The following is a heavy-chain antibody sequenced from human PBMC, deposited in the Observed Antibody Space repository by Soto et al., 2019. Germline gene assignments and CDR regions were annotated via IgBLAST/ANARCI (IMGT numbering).Heavy chain of an antibody. Sequence: EVQLVESGGGLVQAGGSLRLFCAVSGFTFTNYEMNWVRQAPGKGLEWVSYIGTSGTTIYYADSVRGRFTISRDNAKNSLYLPMNCLRAEDTAVYYCARDPAIYSGNFDYGLDVWGQGTTVTVSS. CDR2: IGTSGTTI. CDR1: GFTFTNYE. V-gene: IGHV3-48*03. CDR3: ARDPAIYSGNFDYGLDV. D-gene: IGHD4-4*01. J-gene: IGHJ6*02.